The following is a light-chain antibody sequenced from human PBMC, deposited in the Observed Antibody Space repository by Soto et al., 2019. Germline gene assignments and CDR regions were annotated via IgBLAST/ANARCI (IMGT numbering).Light chain of an antibody. CDR1: QGISSY. J-gene: IGKJ2*01. V-gene: IGKV1-9*01. CDR3: QQDT. Sequence: DLQLTQSPSFLSASVGDRVTITCRASQGISSYLAWYQQKPGKAPKLLIYAATTLQSGVPSRFSGSGSGTEFTPTISSLQPEDFATYYCQQDTFGQGTKLEIK. CDR2: AAT.